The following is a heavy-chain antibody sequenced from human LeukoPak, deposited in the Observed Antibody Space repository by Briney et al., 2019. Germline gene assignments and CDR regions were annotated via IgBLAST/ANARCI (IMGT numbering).Heavy chain of an antibody. CDR1: GGSISSGGYY. Sequence: SETLSLTCTVSGGSISSGGYYWSWIRQHPGKGLEWIGYIYYSGSTYYNPSLKSRVTISVDTSKNQFSLKLSSVTAADTAVYYCARSFVVRGVIITTIDYYYGMDVWGQGTTVTVSS. D-gene: IGHD3-10*01. CDR2: IYYSGST. V-gene: IGHV4-31*03. J-gene: IGHJ6*02. CDR3: ARSFVVRGVIITTIDYYYGMDV.